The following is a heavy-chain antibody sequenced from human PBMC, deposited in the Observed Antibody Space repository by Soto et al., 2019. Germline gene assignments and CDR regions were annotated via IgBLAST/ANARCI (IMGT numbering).Heavy chain of an antibody. D-gene: IGHD2-8*01. CDR1: GYTFTGHY. V-gene: IGHV1-2*02. CDR3: ARGHSTDCSNGVCSFFYNHEMDV. J-gene: IGHJ6*02. CDR2: IGPASGDT. Sequence: ASVKVSCKASGYTFTGHYIHWVRQAPGQGPEWMGEIGPASGDTRYAQKFQGRVTMTRDRSISTVYMELTRLRSDDTAVYFCARGHSTDCSNGVCSFFYNHEMDVWGQGTTVTVSS.